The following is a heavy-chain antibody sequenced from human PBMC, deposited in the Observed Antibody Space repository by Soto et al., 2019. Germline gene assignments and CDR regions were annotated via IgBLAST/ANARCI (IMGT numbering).Heavy chain of an antibody. V-gene: IGHV1-69*01. D-gene: IGHD2-21*02. CDR2: IIPIFGTA. J-gene: IGHJ5*02. CDR3: ARQVFGPTEVTWFDP. Sequence: QVQLVQSGAEVKKPGSSVKVSCKASGGTFSSYAISWVRQAPGQGLEWMGGIIPIFGTANYAPKFQGRVTITADESTSTAYMELSSLRSEDTAVYYCARQVFGPTEVTWFDPWGQGTLVTVSS. CDR1: GGTFSSYA.